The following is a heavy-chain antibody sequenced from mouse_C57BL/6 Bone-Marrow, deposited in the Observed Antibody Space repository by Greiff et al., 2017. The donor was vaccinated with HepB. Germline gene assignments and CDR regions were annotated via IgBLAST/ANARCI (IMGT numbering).Heavy chain of an antibody. D-gene: IGHD2-5*01. Sequence: VQLQQSGAELARPGASVKLSCKASGYTFTSYGISWVKQRTGQGLEWIGEIYPRSGNTYYNEKVKGKATLTADKSSSTAYMELRSLTSEDSAVYFCANPSYSNSLDYYAMDYWGQGTSVTVSS. V-gene: IGHV1-81*01. J-gene: IGHJ4*01. CDR2: IYPRSGNT. CDR3: ANPSYSNSLDYYAMDY. CDR1: GYTFTSYG.